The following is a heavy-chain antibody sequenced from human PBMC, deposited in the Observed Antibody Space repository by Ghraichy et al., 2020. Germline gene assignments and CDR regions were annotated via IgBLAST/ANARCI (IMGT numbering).Heavy chain of an antibody. CDR2: IGTAGDT. D-gene: IGHD1-1*01. CDR1: GFTFSSYD. J-gene: IGHJ4*02. CDR3: ARGSAPGELDY. Sequence: GESLNISCAASGFTFSSYDMHWVRQATGKGLEWVSAIGTAGDTYYPGSVKGRFTISRENAKNSLYLQMNSLRAGDTAVYYCARGSAPGELDYWGQGTLVTVSS. V-gene: IGHV3-13*01.